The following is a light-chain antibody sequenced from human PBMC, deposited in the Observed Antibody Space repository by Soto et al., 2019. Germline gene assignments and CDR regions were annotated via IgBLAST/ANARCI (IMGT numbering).Light chain of an antibody. CDR2: DAS. CDR3: QQYNSYSET. J-gene: IGKJ1*01. Sequence: DIQMTQSRSTPSASVGDRVTIGCWASQSISSWLAWYQQKPGKAPKLLIYDASSLESGVPSRFSGSGSGTEFTLTISSLQPDDFATYYCQQYNSYSETFGQGTKVDI. CDR1: QSISSW. V-gene: IGKV1-5*01.